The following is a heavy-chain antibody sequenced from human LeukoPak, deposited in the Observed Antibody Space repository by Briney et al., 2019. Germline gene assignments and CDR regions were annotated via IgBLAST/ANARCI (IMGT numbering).Heavy chain of an antibody. CDR1: GFIFDDYG. Sequence: GGSLRLSCVASGFIFDDYGMNWVRQAPGQGLEWVSGINWNGGSTGHADSVKGRFTISRDNAKKSLYLQMNSLRAEDTALYYCARANSMGYFYNMDVWGKGTTVTASS. CDR2: INWNGGST. CDR3: ARANSMGYFYNMDV. V-gene: IGHV3-20*04. J-gene: IGHJ6*03. D-gene: IGHD3-3*02.